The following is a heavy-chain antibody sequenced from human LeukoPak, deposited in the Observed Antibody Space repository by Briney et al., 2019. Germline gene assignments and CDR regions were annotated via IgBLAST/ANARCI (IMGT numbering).Heavy chain of an antibody. V-gene: IGHV1-2*02. D-gene: IGHD6-13*01. J-gene: IGHJ6*03. CDR3: ARGGYSSSWSSDYYYYMDV. CDR1: KYTFTDYY. Sequence: ASVKVSCKASKYTFTDYYMHWVRQAPGQGLEWMGWINPNSGGTNYAQKFQGRVAMTRDTSISTAYMELSRLRSDDTAVYYCARGGYSSSWSSDYYYYMDVWGKGTTVTISS. CDR2: INPNSGGT.